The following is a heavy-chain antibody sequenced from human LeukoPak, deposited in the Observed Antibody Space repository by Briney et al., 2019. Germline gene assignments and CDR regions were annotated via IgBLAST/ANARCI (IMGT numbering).Heavy chain of an antibody. D-gene: IGHD2-2*02. V-gene: IGHV1-69*01. CDR2: ITPIFGTA. CDR3: ARWAGYCSITNCYTAFDY. J-gene: IGHJ4*02. CDR1: GGTFSSYA. Sequence: SVKVSCKASGGTFSSYAISWVRQAPGQGLEWMGGITPIFGTANYARRFQGRVTITADESTSTAYMELSSLRSEDTAVYYCARWAGYCSITNCYTAFDYWGQGTLVTVSS.